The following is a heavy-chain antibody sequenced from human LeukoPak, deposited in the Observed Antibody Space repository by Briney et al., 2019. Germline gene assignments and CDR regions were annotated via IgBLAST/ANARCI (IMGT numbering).Heavy chain of an antibody. CDR2: INHSGST. V-gene: IGHV4-34*01. D-gene: IGHD4-17*01. J-gene: IGHJ4*02. Sequence: SETLSLTCAVYGGSFSGYYWSWIRQPPGKGLEWIGEINHSGSTNYNPSLKSRVTISVDTSKNQFSLKLSSVTAADTAVYYCARAGYGDYLSYWGQGTLVTVSS. CDR3: ARAGYGDYLSY. CDR1: GGSFSGYY.